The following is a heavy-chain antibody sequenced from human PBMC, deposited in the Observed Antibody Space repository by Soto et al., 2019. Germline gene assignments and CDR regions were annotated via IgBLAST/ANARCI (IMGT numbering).Heavy chain of an antibody. CDR3: ARTVLGSYRLTVGYYYYYMDV. Sequence: SETLSLTCAVYGGSFSGFYWSWIRQPPGKGLEWIGEINHSGSTNYNPSLKSRVTISVDTSRSQFSLRLSSVTAADTAVYYCARTVLGSYRLTVGYYYYYMDVWGKGTTVTVSS. J-gene: IGHJ6*03. CDR2: INHSGST. V-gene: IGHV4-34*01. D-gene: IGHD3-16*02. CDR1: GGSFSGFY.